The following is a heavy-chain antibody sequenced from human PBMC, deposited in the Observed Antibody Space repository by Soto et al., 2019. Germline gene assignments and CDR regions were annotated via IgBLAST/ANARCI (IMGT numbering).Heavy chain of an antibody. CDR3: AKAIENYSTGYYKPFYYFGVDV. V-gene: IGHV3-30*18. CDR1: GFTFGSYG. D-gene: IGHD3-22*01. Sequence: QVHLVESGGGVVQPGRTLRLSCAASGFTFGSYGMHWVRQAPGKGLEWVAGISYDGSKKYYGESVKGRFTISSDNSKNTLYLQMNSLRFEDTAVYYCAKAIENYSTGYYKPFYYFGVDVWGQGTTVTVSS. CDR2: ISYDGSKK. J-gene: IGHJ6*02.